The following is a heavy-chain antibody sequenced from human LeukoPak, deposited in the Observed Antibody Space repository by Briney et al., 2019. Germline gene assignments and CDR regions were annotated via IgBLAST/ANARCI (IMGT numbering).Heavy chain of an antibody. J-gene: IGHJ4*02. CDR3: ARAGVAAAGYDY. V-gene: IGHV1-69*02. D-gene: IGHD6-13*01. CDR2: IIPILGIA. Sequence: SVKVSCKASGGTFSSYTISWVRQAPGQGLEWMGRIIPILGIANYAQKFQGRVTITADKSTSTAYMEPSSLRSEDTAVYYCARAGVAAAGYDYWGQGTLVTVSS. CDR1: GGTFSSYT.